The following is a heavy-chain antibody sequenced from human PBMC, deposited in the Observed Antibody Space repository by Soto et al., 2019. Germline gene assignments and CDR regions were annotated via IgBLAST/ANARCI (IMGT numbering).Heavy chain of an antibody. J-gene: IGHJ6*02. CDR2: IIPIFGTA. Sequence: QVQLVQSGAEVKKPGSSVKVSCKASGGTFSSYAISWVRQAPGQGLEWMGGIIPIFGTANYAQKFQGRVTITADEPTSTAYMELSSLRSEDTAVYYCARRAAADHYYYYGMDVWGQGTTVTVSS. CDR3: ARRAAADHYYYYGMDV. V-gene: IGHV1-69*01. D-gene: IGHD6-13*01. CDR1: GGTFSSYA.